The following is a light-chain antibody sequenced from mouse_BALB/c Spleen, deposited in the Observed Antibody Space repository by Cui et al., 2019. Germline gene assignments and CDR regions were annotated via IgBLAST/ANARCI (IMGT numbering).Light chain of an antibody. CDR1: SSVSY. CDR2: DTS. CDR3: QQWSSYPRT. V-gene: IGKV4-55*01. Sequence: QIVLTQSPAIMSASPGEKVTMTCSVSSSVSYMYWYQQKPGSSPRLLIYDTSNLASGVPVRFSGSGSGTSYSLTISRMEAEDAATYYCQQWSSYPRTFGGGTKLE. J-gene: IGKJ1*01.